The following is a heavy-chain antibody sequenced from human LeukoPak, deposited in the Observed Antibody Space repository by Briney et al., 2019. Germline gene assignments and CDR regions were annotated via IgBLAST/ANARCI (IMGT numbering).Heavy chain of an antibody. Sequence: SETLSLTCTVSGGSISSSNYYWGWIRQPPGKGLEWIGEINHSGSTNYNPSLKSRVTISVDTSKNQFSLKLSSVTAADTAVYYCARGPHSSSWYVDYYYGMDVWGQGTTVTVSS. CDR2: INHSGST. D-gene: IGHD6-13*01. CDR3: ARGPHSSSWYVDYYYGMDV. V-gene: IGHV4-39*07. CDR1: GGSISSSNYY. J-gene: IGHJ6*02.